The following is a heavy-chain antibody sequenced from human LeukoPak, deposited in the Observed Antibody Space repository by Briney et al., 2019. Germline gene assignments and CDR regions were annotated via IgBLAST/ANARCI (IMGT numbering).Heavy chain of an antibody. V-gene: IGHV3-7*01. J-gene: IGHJ3*02. CDR1: GFTFSSYW. D-gene: IGHD6-13*01. CDR3: ARTRDRVAAAGIDAFDI. Sequence: HPGGSLRLSCAASGFTFSSYWMSWVRQAPGKGLEWVANIKQDGSEKYYVDSVKGRFTISRDNAKNSLYLQMNSLRAEDTAVYYCARTRDRVAAAGIDAFDIWGQGTMVTVSS. CDR2: IKQDGSEK.